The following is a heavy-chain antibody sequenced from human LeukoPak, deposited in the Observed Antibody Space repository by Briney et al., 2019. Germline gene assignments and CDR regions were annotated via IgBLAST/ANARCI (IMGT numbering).Heavy chain of an antibody. D-gene: IGHD1-26*01. Sequence: KASETLSLTCTVSGGSISSSSYYWGWIRQPPGKGLEWIGSIYYSGSTYYNPSLKSRVTISVDTSKNQFSLKLSSVTAADTAVYYRASTVEATLLFDYWGQGTLVTVSS. CDR2: IYYSGST. V-gene: IGHV4-39*07. J-gene: IGHJ4*02. CDR3: ASTVEATLLFDY. CDR1: GGSISSSSYY.